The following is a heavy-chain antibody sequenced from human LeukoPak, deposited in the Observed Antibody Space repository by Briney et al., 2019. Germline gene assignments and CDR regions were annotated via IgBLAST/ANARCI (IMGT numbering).Heavy chain of an antibody. D-gene: IGHD2-2*01. Sequence: KPGGSLRLSCAASGFTFSSYSMSWVRQAPGKGLEWVSSITTSSTYISYADSVKGRFTISRDNAKNTLFLQMNSLRVEDTAVYYCARDGLPAAADYWGQGTLVTVSS. CDR3: ARDGLPAAADY. J-gene: IGHJ4*02. CDR1: GFTFSSYS. V-gene: IGHV3-21*01. CDR2: ITTSSTYI.